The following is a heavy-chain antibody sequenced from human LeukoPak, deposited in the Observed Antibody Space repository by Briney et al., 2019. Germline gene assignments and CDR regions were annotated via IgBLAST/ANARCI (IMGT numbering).Heavy chain of an antibody. J-gene: IGHJ4*02. Sequence: SETLSLTCTVSGGSISSYYWSWIRQPPGKGLEWIGYIYYSGSTNYNPSLKSRVTISVDTSKNQFSLKLTSVTAADTAVYYCARAVGATTGNFDYWGQGTLVTVSS. CDR1: GGSISSYY. CDR2: IYYSGST. D-gene: IGHD1-26*01. V-gene: IGHV4-59*01. CDR3: ARAVGATTGNFDY.